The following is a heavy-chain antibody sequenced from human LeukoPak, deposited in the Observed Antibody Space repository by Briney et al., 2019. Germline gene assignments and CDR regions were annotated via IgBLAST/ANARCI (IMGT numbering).Heavy chain of an antibody. J-gene: IGHJ4*02. CDR3: ARRGDGWNYFDY. CDR2: IYYGGST. CDR1: DGSISNRTYN. D-gene: IGHD5-24*01. Sequence: SETLSLTCTASDGSISNRTYNWGWIRQPPGKGLEWIGSIYYGGSTYHNPSLQSRVTIFVDTSKSHFALKLTSVTAADTPVYFCARRGDGWNYFDYWGQGTLVTVSS. V-gene: IGHV4-39*02.